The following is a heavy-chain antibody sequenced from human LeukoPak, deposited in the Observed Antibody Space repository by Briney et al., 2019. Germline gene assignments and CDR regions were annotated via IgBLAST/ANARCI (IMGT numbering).Heavy chain of an antibody. J-gene: IGHJ4*02. CDR2: ITDSGRI. D-gene: IGHD3-16*01. Sequence: PSETLSLTCTVSGGSISINYWTWIGQTPGNGLELIEYITDSGRIKCNPSLESRVTISKDMSKNQFSLKLSSMTAADTAVYYCARLPPHYSSTWGFFDNWGQGTLVTVSS. CDR3: ARLPPHYSSTWGFFDN. CDR1: GGSISINY. V-gene: IGHV4-59*08.